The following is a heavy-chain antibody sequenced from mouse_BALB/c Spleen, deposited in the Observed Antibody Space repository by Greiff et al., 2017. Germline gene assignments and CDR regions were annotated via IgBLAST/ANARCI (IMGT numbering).Heavy chain of an antibody. CDR2: INSNGGST. J-gene: IGHJ4*01. CDR3: ARGYYYGSSYKDNAMDD. CDR1: GFTFSSYG. V-gene: IGHV5-6-3*01. D-gene: IGHD1-1*01. Sequence: EVQGVESGGGLVQPGGSLKLSCAASGFTFSSYGMSWVRQTPDKRLELVATINSNGGSTYYPDSVKGRFTISRDNAKNTLYLQMSSLKSEDTAMYYCARGYYYGSSYKDNAMDDCGQGTSVTVTA.